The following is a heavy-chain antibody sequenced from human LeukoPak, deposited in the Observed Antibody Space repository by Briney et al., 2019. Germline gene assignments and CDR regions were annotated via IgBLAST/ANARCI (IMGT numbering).Heavy chain of an antibody. V-gene: IGHV3-7*01. CDR3: AREKYYYYYMDV. CDR1: GFTFSNYW. J-gene: IGHJ6*03. Sequence: GGSLRLSCAASGFTFSNYWMSWVRQAPGKGLELVASIKQDGSQKYYVDSVKGRFTISRDNAKNSLYLQMNSLRAEDTAVYYCAREKYYYYYMDVWGKGTTVTISS. CDR2: IKQDGSQK.